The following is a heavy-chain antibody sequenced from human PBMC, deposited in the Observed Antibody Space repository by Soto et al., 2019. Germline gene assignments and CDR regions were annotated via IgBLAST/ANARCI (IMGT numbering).Heavy chain of an antibody. J-gene: IGHJ4*02. CDR1: RFTISGHA. Sequence: GGSLRLSCAASRFTISGHAMHWVRQAPGKGLEWLAVISYDGSDKFYGDSVKGRFTISRDNSKNTLFLQVNSLREEDTAVYYCSRDDSDCFFNWGRGTLVTVSS. CDR3: SRDDSDCFFN. D-gene: IGHD2-21*01. CDR2: ISYDGSDK. V-gene: IGHV3-30*03.